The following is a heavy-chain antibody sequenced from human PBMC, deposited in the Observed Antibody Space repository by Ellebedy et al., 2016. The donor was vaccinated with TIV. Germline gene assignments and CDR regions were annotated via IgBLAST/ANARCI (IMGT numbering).Heavy chain of an antibody. D-gene: IGHD3-10*01. CDR1: GFTFSDFA. Sequence: PWGSLRLSCAASGFTFSDFAMHWVRQPPGKGLEWGALISWDGTEAYYADSVRGRFTISRDNGRDSLYLQMNSLRLEDYALYYCAKPGGFLGEVPLPFDWGQGTMVTVSS. J-gene: IGHJ3*01. V-gene: IGHV3-43D*03. CDR2: ISWDGTEA. CDR3: AKPGGFLGEVPLPFD.